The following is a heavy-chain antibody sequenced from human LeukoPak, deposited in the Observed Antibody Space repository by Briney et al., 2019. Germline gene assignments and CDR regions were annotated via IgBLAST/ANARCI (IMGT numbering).Heavy chain of an antibody. Sequence: RASVKVSXKASGYTFTSYSISWVRQAPGQGLEWMGWISAYNGNTNYAQKLQGRVTMTTDTSTSTAYMELRSLRSDDTAVYYCARVFDPGATNPSFFDYWGQGTLVTVSS. CDR2: ISAYNGNT. CDR1: GYTFTSYS. V-gene: IGHV1-18*01. J-gene: IGHJ4*02. D-gene: IGHD1-26*01. CDR3: ARVFDPGATNPSFFDY.